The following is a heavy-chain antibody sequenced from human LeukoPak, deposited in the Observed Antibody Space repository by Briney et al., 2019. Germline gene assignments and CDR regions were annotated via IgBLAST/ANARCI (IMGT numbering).Heavy chain of an antibody. Sequence: SETLSLTCTVSGGSISSSSYYWGWIRQPPGKGLEWIGYIYYSGSTNYNPSLKSRVTISVDTSKNQFSLKLSSVTAADTAVYYCARVGILTVYPALDYWGQGTLVTVSS. CDR3: ARVGILTVYPALDY. CDR1: GGSISSSSYY. D-gene: IGHD3-9*01. CDR2: IYYSGST. J-gene: IGHJ4*02. V-gene: IGHV4-61*05.